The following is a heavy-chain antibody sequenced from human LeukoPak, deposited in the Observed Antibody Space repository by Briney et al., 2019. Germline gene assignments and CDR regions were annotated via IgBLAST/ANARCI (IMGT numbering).Heavy chain of an antibody. Sequence: ASVKVSCKASGYTFTGYYIHWVRQAPGQGLEWMGWINPYSDDTNYAQKFQGRVTMTREMSITTAYMELSRLRSDDTAKYYCARGRSSYLSLDWGQGTLVTVSS. J-gene: IGHJ4*02. D-gene: IGHD6-13*01. CDR1: GYTFTGYY. CDR2: INPYSDDT. V-gene: IGHV1-2*02. CDR3: ARGRSSYLSLD.